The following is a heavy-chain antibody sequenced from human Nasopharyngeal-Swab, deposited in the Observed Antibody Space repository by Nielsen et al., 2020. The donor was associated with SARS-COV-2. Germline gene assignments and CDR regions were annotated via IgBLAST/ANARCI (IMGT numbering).Heavy chain of an antibody. J-gene: IGHJ4*02. CDR1: GFTFSSYS. D-gene: IGHD3-22*01. CDR3: ARTNDYYDSSGYPY. V-gene: IGHV3-48*04. CDR2: ISSSSSTI. Sequence: GESLKISCAASGFTFSSYSMNWVRQAPGKGLEWVSSISSSSSTIYYADSVKGRFTISRDNAKNSLYLQMNSLRAEDTAVYYCARTNDYYDSSGYPYWGQGTLVTVSS.